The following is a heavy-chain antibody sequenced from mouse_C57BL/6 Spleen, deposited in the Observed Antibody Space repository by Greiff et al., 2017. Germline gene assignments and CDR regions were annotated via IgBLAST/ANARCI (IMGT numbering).Heavy chain of an antibody. CDR1: GYTFTDYY. J-gene: IGHJ3*01. CDR2: IYPGSGNT. V-gene: IGHV1-76*01. Sequence: QVQLKESGAELVRPGASVKLSCKASGYTFTDYYINWVKQRPGQGLEWIARIYPGSGNTYYNEKFKGKATLTAEKSSSTAYMQLSSLTSEDSAVYFCAREGLGRGFAYWGQGTLVTVSA. D-gene: IGHD4-1*01. CDR3: AREGLGRGFAY.